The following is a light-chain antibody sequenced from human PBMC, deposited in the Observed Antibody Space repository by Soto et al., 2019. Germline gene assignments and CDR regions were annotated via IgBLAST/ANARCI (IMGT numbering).Light chain of an antibody. CDR3: QQYGRSPQAAWT. Sequence: EIVLTQSPGTLSLSPGERATLSCRASQIVSNNYVAWYQQKPGQAPRLLMYGASSRATGIPDRFSGSGSGTDFTLTVSRLEPEDFAVYSCQQYGRSPQAAWTFGQGTKVDIK. V-gene: IGKV3-20*01. CDR2: GAS. CDR1: QIVSNNY. J-gene: IGKJ1*01.